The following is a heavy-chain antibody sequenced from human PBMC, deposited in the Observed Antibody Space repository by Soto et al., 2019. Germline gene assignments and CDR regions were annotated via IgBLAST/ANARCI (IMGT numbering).Heavy chain of an antibody. D-gene: IGHD3-10*01. Sequence: GGSLRLSCAASGFTFSSYAMSWVRQAPGKGLEWVSAISGSGGSTYYADSVKGRFTISRDNSKNTLYLQMNSLRAEDTAVYYCAKDREYYYGSGSYYFDYWGQGTLVTVSS. CDR2: ISGSGGST. V-gene: IGHV3-23*01. CDR1: GFTFSSYA. J-gene: IGHJ4*02. CDR3: AKDREYYYGSGSYYFDY.